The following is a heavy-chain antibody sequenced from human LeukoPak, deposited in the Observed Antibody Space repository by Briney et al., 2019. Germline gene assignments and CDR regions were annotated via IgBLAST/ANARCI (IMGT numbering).Heavy chain of an antibody. CDR3: ARDRAIVVAHTQYYYYGMDV. D-gene: IGHD2-2*01. Sequence: SETLSLTCTVSGGSISSGGYYWSWIRQHPGKGLEWIGYIYYSGSTYYNPSLKSRVTISVDTSKNQFSLKLSSVTAADTAVYYWARDRAIVVAHTQYYYYGMDVWGQGTTVTVSS. V-gene: IGHV4-31*03. J-gene: IGHJ6*02. CDR1: GGSISSGGYY. CDR2: IYYSGST.